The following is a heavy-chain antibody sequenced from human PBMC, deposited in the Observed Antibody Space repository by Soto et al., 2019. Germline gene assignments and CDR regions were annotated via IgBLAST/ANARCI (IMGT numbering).Heavy chain of an antibody. CDR3: ARNRGGGPPPGDAFDI. CDR1: GYTFTSYG. CDR2: ISAYNGNT. J-gene: IGHJ3*02. D-gene: IGHD3-10*01. V-gene: IGHV1-18*01. Sequence: GASVKVSCKASGYTFTSYGISWVRQAPGQGLEWMGWISAYNGNTNYAQKLQGRVTMTTDTSTSTAYMELRSLRSDDTAVYYCARNRGGGPPPGDAFDIWGQGTMVTVS.